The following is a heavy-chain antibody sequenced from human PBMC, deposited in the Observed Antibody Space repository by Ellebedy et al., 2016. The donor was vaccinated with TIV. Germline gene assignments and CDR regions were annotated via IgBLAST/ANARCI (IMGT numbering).Heavy chain of an antibody. CDR1: GFMFNNYW. Sequence: GGSLRLXXAASGFMFNNYWMSWVRQAPGKGLEWVATIKQDGSEKYYVASVTGRFTISRDNAMKSLYLQMNSLRAEGTDTAVYYCVRDKMVDATTGSKFDYWGQGTLVTVSS. CDR2: IKQDGSEK. D-gene: IGHD2-15*01. CDR3: VRDKMVDATTGSKFDY. V-gene: IGHV3-7*01. J-gene: IGHJ4*02.